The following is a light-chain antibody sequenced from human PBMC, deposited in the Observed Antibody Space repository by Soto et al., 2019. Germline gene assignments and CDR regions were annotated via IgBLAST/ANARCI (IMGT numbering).Light chain of an antibody. V-gene: IGLV2-14*03. J-gene: IGLJ1*01. Sequence: QSALTQPASVSGSPGQSIAISCTGTSSDVGGYNYVSWYQQHPGKAPKLMIYDVTTRPSGVSNRFSGSKSGNTAALTISVLQAEDEADYYCSSYSSDTAGVFGTGTKLTVL. CDR3: SSYSSDTAGV. CDR1: SSDVGGYNY. CDR2: DVT.